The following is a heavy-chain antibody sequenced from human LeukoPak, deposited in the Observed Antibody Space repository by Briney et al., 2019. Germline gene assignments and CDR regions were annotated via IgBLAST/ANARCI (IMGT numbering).Heavy chain of an antibody. CDR1: GGSISSYY. Sequence: SETLSLTCTVSGGSISSYYWSWIRQPPGKGLEWIGYIYYSRSTNYNPSLKSRVTISVDTSKNQFSLKLSSVTAADTAVYYCARGNSGYSYPHGFDPWGQGTLVTVSS. J-gene: IGHJ5*02. CDR2: IYYSRST. CDR3: ARGNSGYSYPHGFDP. V-gene: IGHV4-59*01. D-gene: IGHD5-18*01.